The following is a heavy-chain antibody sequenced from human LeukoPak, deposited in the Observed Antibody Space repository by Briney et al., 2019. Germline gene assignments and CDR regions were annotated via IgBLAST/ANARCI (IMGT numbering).Heavy chain of an antibody. D-gene: IGHD6-13*01. CDR1: GFTFSSNV. V-gene: IGHV3-23*01. CDR3: ARDIDSSSWSFGYFDY. J-gene: IGHJ4*02. CDR2: LSSGSTNT. Sequence: GGSLRLSCAASGFTFSSNVMSWVRQAPGKGLEWVSSLSSGSTNTYYADSVKGRFTISRDNSKNTLYLQMNSLRAEDTAVYYCARDIDSSSWSFGYFDYWGQGTLVTVSS.